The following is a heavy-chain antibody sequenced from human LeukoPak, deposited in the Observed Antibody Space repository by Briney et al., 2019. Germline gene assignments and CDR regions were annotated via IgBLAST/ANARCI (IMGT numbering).Heavy chain of an antibody. V-gene: IGHV4-59*01. CDR2: IYYSGST. J-gene: IGHJ3*02. CDR1: GGSISSYY. D-gene: IGHD2-2*01. CDR3: AREPVSSEGAFDI. Sequence: SETLSLTCTVSGGSISSYYWSWIRQPPGKGLEWIGYIYYSGSTNYNPSLKSRVTISVDTSKNQFSLKLSSVTAADTAVYYCAREPVSSEGAFDIWGQGTMVTVSS.